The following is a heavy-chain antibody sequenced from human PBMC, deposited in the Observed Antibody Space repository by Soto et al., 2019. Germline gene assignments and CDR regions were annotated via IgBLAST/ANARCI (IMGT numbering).Heavy chain of an antibody. CDR3: TTFCDVI. J-gene: IGHJ4*02. CDR1: GFIFSTTW. CDR2: IKSEIDGGTI. Sequence: GGSLRLSCAASGFIFSTTWMNWVRQAPGKGLEWVGHIKSEIDGGTIDYAAPVKGRFTISRDDSKNTLYLQMNSLKTEDTGVYYCTTFCDVIWGRGTLVTVSS. V-gene: IGHV3-15*01. D-gene: IGHD3-3*01.